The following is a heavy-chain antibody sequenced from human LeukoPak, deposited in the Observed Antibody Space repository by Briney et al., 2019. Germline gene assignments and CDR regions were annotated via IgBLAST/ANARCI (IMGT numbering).Heavy chain of an antibody. CDR1: GFTFSNYV. V-gene: IGHV3-30-3*01. Sequence: GGSLRLSCAASGFTFSNYVMYWVRQAPGGGLECVAVISHDGNSKGYADSVKGRFTISRDNSQNTLYLQMNSLRGEDTAVYYCARDYRYGMDVWGLGTTVTVPS. D-gene: IGHD3-16*02. CDR2: ISHDGNSK. J-gene: IGHJ6*02. CDR3: ARDYRYGMDV.